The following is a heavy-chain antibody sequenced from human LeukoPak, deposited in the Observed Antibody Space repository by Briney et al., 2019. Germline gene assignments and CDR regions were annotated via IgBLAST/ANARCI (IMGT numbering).Heavy chain of an antibody. CDR1: GGTFISYA. D-gene: IGHD3-10*01. CDR2: SIPIFCTA. Sequence: GGSVTVSCKASGGTFISYAISWVRQARGKGLDWMGGSIPIFCTANYAQKFQGRVTITADESTSTAYMELSSLRSEDTAVYYCARQPEDYYGSGSYYWEGYGWLDHWGQGTLVTVSS. CDR3: ARQPEDYYGSGSYYWEGYGWLDH. J-gene: IGHJ5*02. V-gene: IGHV1-69*01.